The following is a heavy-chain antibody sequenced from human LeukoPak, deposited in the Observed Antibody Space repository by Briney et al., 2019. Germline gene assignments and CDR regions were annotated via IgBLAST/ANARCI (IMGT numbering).Heavy chain of an antibody. CDR3: AKGGAGWLQLLIDY. J-gene: IGHJ4*02. D-gene: IGHD5-24*01. CDR2: IRYDGSNK. Sequence: PGGSLRLSCAASGFTFSSYGMHWVRQAPGKGLEWVAFIRYDGSNKYYADSVKGRFTISRDNSKNTLYLQMNSLRAEDTAVYYCAKGGAGWLQLLIDYWGQGTLVTVSS. V-gene: IGHV3-30*02. CDR1: GFTFSSYG.